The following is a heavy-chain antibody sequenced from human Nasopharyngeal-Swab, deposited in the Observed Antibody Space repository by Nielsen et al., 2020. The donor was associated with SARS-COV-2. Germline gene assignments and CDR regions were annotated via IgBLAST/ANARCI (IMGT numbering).Heavy chain of an antibody. J-gene: IGHJ3*01. CDR1: GFTFSSYG. V-gene: IGHV3-30*03. D-gene: IGHD6-13*01. Sequence: GGSLRLSCAASGFTFSSYGMHWVRQAPGKGLEWVAVISYDGSNKYYADSVKGRFTISRDNSKNTLYLQMNGLRAEDTALYYCAHLAAAGPWGQGTMVTVSS. CDR3: AHLAAAGP. CDR2: ISYDGSNK.